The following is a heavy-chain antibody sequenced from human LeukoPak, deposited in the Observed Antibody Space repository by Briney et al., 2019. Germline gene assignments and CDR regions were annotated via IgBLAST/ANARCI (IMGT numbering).Heavy chain of an antibody. D-gene: IGHD3-10*01. J-gene: IGHJ4*02. CDR2: IHYSGST. V-gene: IGHV4-59*08. CDR3: ARQSYYGSGSCDY. CDR1: GGSISSYY. Sequence: PSETLSLTCTVSGGSISSYYWSWIRQPPGKGLDWIGYIHYSGSTNYNPSLKSRVTISVDTSKNQFSLKLSSVTAADTAVYYCARQSYYGSGSCDYWGQGTLVTVSS.